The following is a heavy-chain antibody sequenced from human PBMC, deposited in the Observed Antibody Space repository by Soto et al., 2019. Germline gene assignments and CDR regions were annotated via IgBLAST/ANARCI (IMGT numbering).Heavy chain of an antibody. CDR3: ARARNRGNYFDI. J-gene: IGHJ4*02. CDR2: INPSGGTT. CDR1: GYTFTSYY. D-gene: IGHD3-3*01. Sequence: ASLKGSCKACGYTFTSYYMHWVRQAPGQGLDWVGIINPSGGTTSYAQKFQGRVTMTRDTSTSTVYMELSSLRSGDTAVYYCARARNRGNYFDIWGLGTLVTVSS. V-gene: IGHV1-46*01.